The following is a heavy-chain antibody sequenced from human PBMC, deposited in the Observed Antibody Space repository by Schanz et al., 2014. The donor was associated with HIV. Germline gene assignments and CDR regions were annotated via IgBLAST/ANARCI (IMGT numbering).Heavy chain of an antibody. V-gene: IGHV3-9*01. CDR2: ISWNSGAI. CDR3: ARGLPADY. CDR1: GFTFDDYA. J-gene: IGHJ4*02. Sequence: EVQLVESGGGLVQPGRSLRLSCAASGFTFDDYAMHWVRQAPGKGLEWVSGISWNSGAIGYADSVKGRFTISRDNAKNSLYLQMNSLRAEDTAVYFCARGLPADYWGQGTLVTVSS. D-gene: IGHD5-18*01.